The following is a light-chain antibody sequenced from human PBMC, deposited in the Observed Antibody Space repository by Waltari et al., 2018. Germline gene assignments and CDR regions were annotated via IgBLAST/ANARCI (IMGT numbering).Light chain of an antibody. Sequence: QSVLTQPPSVSAAPGQRVTISCSGGHSNIGNNYVSWYRQFPGTAPKLLIYEDSELPSGVPGRFSGSKSGTSATLDITGLQAGDEADYYCGTWDSSLSGAVFGGGTHLTVL. V-gene: IGLV1-51*02. CDR2: EDS. CDR3: GTWDSSLSGAV. CDR1: HSNIGNNY. J-gene: IGLJ7*01.